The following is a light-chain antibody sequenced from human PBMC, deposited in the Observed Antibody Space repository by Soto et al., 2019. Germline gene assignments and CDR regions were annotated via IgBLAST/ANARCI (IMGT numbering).Light chain of an antibody. CDR2: EVS. CDR1: STDIGLFMY. V-gene: IGLV2-14*01. J-gene: IGLJ1*01. Sequence: QSVLTQPASVSGSPGQSITISCTGTSTDIGLFMYISWYQHHPGKAPKLLISEVSRRRVGLSNRFSGSKSGNTAYLTISGLQAEDEADYYCCSYTTNISYVFGSGTKLTVL. CDR3: CSYTTNISYV.